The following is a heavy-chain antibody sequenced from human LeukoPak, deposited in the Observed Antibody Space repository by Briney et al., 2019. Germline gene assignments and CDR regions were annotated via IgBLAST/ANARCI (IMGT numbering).Heavy chain of an antibody. Sequence: SETLSLTCTVSGGSISSYYWSWIRQPPGKGLEWIGYIYYSGSTNYNPSLKSRVTISVDTSKNQFSLKLSSVTAADTAVYYCARLASLDWLHFDYWGQGTLVTVSS. D-gene: IGHD3/OR15-3a*01. V-gene: IGHV4-59*01. CDR2: IYYSGST. CDR1: GGSISSYY. CDR3: ARLASLDWLHFDY. J-gene: IGHJ4*02.